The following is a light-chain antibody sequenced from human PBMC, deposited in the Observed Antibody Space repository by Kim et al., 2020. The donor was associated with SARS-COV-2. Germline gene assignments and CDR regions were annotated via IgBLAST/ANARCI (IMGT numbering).Light chain of an antibody. J-gene: IGKJ1*01. Sequence: AALGDSVTITCRASQGISNYLAWCQQKPGKVPKRLVYAACTLQSGVPSRFSGSGSGTEFTLTISSLQPEDFATYYCLQHYGYPGTFGQGTKLEI. V-gene: IGKV1-17*03. CDR3: LQHYGYPGT. CDR1: QGISNY. CDR2: AAC.